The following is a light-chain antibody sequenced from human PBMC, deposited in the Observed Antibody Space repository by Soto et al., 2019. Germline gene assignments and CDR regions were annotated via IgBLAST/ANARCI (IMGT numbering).Light chain of an antibody. CDR3: LQDYNYPLT. Sequence: AIPMTQSPSSMSVSVGDRATITCRASQGIGNEVGWYQQKPGKAPKLLISDASTLESGVPARFSGRGSGTNFILTISSLQPEDFATYYCLQDYNYPLTFGQGTQV. CDR1: QGIGNE. V-gene: IGKV1-6*01. CDR2: DAS. J-gene: IGKJ1*01.